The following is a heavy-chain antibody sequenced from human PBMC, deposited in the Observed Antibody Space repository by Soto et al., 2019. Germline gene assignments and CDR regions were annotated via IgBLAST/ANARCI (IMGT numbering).Heavy chain of an antibody. J-gene: IGHJ5*02. CDR3: ARVGPWVPYYYDSSPYTFEKWFDT. Sequence: KPXETLSLPFAVSGYSISSGYYWGWLRQPPGNGLEWIVIIYHGGSTYYNPSLNSRVTLSIDMTNNHVSLILNSVTAADTAVYYCARVGPWVPYYYDSSPYTFEKWFDTWGQGTLVTVSS. CDR1: GYSISSGYY. V-gene: IGHV4-38-2*01. CDR2: IYHGGST. D-gene: IGHD3-22*01.